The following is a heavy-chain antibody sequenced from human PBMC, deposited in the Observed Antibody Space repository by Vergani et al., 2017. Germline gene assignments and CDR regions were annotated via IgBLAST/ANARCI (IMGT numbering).Heavy chain of an antibody. V-gene: IGHV4-31*03. J-gene: IGHJ2*01. CDR1: GGSISSGGYY. CDR3: ARAHDYGDYEYWYFDL. Sequence: QVQLQESGPGLVKPSQTLSLTCTVSGGSISSGGYYWSWIRQHPGKGLEWIWYIYYSGSTYYNPSLKSRVTISVDTSKNQFSLKLSSVTAADTAVYYCARAHDYGDYEYWYFDLWGRGTLVTVSS. D-gene: IGHD4-17*01. CDR2: IYYSGST.